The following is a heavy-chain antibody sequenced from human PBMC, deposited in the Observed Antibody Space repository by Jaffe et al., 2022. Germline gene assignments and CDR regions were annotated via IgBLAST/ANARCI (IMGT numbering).Heavy chain of an antibody. CDR1: GGSISSGSYY. V-gene: IGHV4-61*02. Sequence: QVQLQESGPGLVKPSQTLSLTCTVSGGSISSGSYYWSWIRQPAGKGLEWIGRIYTSGSTNYNPSLKSRVTISVDTSKNQFSLKLSSVTAADTAVYYCARDGGYYDILTGYYQLAYYFDYWGQGTLVTVSS. CDR3: ARDGGYYDILTGYYQLAYYFDY. J-gene: IGHJ4*02. D-gene: IGHD3-9*01. CDR2: IYTSGST.